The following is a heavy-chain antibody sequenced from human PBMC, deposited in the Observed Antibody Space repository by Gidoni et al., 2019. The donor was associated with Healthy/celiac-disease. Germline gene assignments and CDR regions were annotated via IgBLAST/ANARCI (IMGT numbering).Heavy chain of an antibody. J-gene: IGHJ4*02. CDR2: IYTRGST. V-gene: IGHV4-61*02. Sequence: QVQLQESGPGLVKPSQTLSLTCTVSGGSISSGSYYWSWIRQPAGKGLEWIGRIYTRGSTNYNPSLKSRVTISVDTSKNQFSLKLSSVTAADTAVYYCARGNTVTTYWGQGTLVTVSS. CDR1: GGSISSGSYY. D-gene: IGHD4-17*01. CDR3: ARGNTVTTY.